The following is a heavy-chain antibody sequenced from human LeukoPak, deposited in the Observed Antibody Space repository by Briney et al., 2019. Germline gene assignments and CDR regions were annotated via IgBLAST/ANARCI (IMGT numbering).Heavy chain of an antibody. Sequence: SVKVSCKASGYTFTRYYMHWVRQAPGQGLEWMGRIIPIFGTANYAQKFQGRVTITADESTSTAYMELSSLRSEDTAVYYCASNYYDSSGYFRGFYLWGQGTLVTVSS. CDR3: ASNYYDSSGYFRGFYL. J-gene: IGHJ4*02. CDR2: IIPIFGTA. CDR1: GYTFTRYY. D-gene: IGHD3-22*01. V-gene: IGHV1-69*13.